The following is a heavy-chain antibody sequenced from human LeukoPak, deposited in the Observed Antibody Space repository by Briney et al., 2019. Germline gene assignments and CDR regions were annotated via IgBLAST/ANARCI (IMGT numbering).Heavy chain of an antibody. Sequence: PGGSLRLSCAASGFTFSSSWMTWVRQAPRKGLEWVANIKQDGSEQYYVDSVKGRFTISRDNSKNSLFLQMDSLRAEDTAMYYCARDIQVRGQWLYWGQGTLVTVSP. CDR2: IKQDGSEQ. CDR1: GFTFSSSW. CDR3: ARDIQVRGQWLY. D-gene: IGHD6-19*01. V-gene: IGHV3-7*01. J-gene: IGHJ4*02.